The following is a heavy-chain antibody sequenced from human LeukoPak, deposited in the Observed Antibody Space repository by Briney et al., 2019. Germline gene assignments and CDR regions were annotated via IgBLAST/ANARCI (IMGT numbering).Heavy chain of an antibody. CDR3: ARFVNLYSYGSRWFDP. J-gene: IGHJ5*02. V-gene: IGHV4-34*01. D-gene: IGHD5-18*01. CDR2: INHSGST. CDR1: GGSFSGYY. Sequence: SETLSLTCAVYGGSFSGYYWSWIRQPPGKGLEWIGEINHSGSTNYNPSLKCRVTISVDTSKNQFSLKLSSVTAADTAVYYCARFVNLYSYGSRWFDPWGQGTLVTASS.